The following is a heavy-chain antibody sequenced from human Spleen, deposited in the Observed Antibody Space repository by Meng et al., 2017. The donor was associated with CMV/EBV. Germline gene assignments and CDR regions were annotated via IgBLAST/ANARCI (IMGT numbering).Heavy chain of an antibody. J-gene: IGHJ6*02. CDR2: ISSSSSYI. D-gene: IGHD4-17*01. Sequence: GGSLRLSCVASGFTFSTYSLTWVRQAPGKGLEWVSSISSSSSYIYYADSVKGRFTISRDNVKNSLYLQMNSLRAEDTAVYYCTRDVSGDFLTYYYYGMDVWGQGTTVTVSS. V-gene: IGHV3-21*01. CDR1: GFTFSTYS. CDR3: TRDVSGDFLTYYYYGMDV.